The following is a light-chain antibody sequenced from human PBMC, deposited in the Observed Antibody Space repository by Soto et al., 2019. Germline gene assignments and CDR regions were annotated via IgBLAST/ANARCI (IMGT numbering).Light chain of an antibody. CDR3: QQYNNWPAIT. CDR1: QSVSSK. Sequence: EIVMTQSPATLSVSPWERATLSCRASQSVSSKLAWYQQKPGQAPRLLIYGASTRATGIPARFSGSGSGTEFTLTISSLQSEDFAVYYCQQYNNWPAITFGQGTRLEIK. J-gene: IGKJ5*01. V-gene: IGKV3-15*01. CDR2: GAS.